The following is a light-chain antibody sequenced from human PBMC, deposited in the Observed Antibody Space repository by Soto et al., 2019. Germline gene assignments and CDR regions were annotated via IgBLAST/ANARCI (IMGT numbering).Light chain of an antibody. CDR2: AVS. CDR3: QQDNKWPPWT. Sequence: EIVMTQSPVTLSVSPGEGATLFCRASQSVRNNLAWYQQKPGLAPRLLIYAVSTRATGVPARFSGNGSETEFTLTISGLQSDDFALYYCQQDNKWPPWTFGQGTKVEIK. V-gene: IGKV3-15*01. CDR1: QSVRNN. J-gene: IGKJ1*01.